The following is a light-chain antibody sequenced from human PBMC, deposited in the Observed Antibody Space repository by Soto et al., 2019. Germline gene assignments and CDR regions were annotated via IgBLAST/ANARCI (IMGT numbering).Light chain of an antibody. CDR3: QQYHNWPVT. CDR2: LAS. V-gene: IGKV3-15*01. J-gene: IGKJ4*01. Sequence: EIVMTQSPASLSVSPGERATLSCRAGQSVSSNLAWYQQKPGRAPRLLIFLASTRATGIPARFSGSGSGTEFTLTISSLQSEDFAVYYCQQYHNWPVTFGGGTKVEIK. CDR1: QSVSSN.